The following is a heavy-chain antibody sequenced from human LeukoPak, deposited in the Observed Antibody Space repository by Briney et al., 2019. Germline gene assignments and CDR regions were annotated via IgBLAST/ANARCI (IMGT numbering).Heavy chain of an antibody. J-gene: IGHJ4*02. Sequence: PSETLSLTCTVSGGSISSYYWSWIRQPPGKGLEWIGYIYYSGSTNYNPSLKSRVTISVDTSKNQFSLKLSSVTAADTAVYYCATGSRGGSPYYFDYWGQGTLVTVSS. CDR3: ATGSRGGSPYYFDY. V-gene: IGHV4-59*01. D-gene: IGHD2-15*01. CDR2: IYYSGST. CDR1: GGSISSYY.